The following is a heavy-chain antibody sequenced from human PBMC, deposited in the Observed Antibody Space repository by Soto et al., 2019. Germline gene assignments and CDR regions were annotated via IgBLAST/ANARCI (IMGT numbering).Heavy chain of an antibody. Sequence: QVQLVQSGGEVKRPGASVKVSCKTSGYTFSKYGITWVRQAPGQPLEWLGWISLYSDGTNYAQKFQGRVSMTTDTSTTTAYMELRSLSSDDTAVYYCARVVPGADACFGPGGQGTLVTDSS. CDR1: GYTFSKYG. V-gene: IGHV1-18*01. D-gene: IGHD2-2*01. CDR2: ISLYSDGT. J-gene: IGHJ5*02. CDR3: ARVVPGADACFGP.